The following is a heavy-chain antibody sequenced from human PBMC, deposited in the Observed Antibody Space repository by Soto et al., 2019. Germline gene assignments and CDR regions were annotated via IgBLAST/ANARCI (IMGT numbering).Heavy chain of an antibody. Sequence: DEQLVESGGGLVQPGGSLRLSCEASGFTFSSYDMFWVRQVTGKSLEWISSIDTAGDTSYPDSVRGRFTISRENAKSSLYLQMNSLRAGDTAVYYCARWTGGLGFFLDVWGKGTTVIVSS. CDR2: IDTAGDT. CDR3: ARWTGGLGFFLDV. CDR1: GFTFSSYD. V-gene: IGHV3-13*01. J-gene: IGHJ6*03. D-gene: IGHD3-16*01.